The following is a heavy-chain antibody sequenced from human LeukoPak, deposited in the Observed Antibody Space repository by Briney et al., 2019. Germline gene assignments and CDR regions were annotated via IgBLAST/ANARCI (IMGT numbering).Heavy chain of an antibody. J-gene: IGHJ4*02. CDR2: VYYSGST. D-gene: IGHD5-12*01. V-gene: IGHV4-39*01. CDR1: GGSISSSSYY. Sequence: GSLRLSCSVSGGSISSSSYYWGWIRQPPGKGLEWVASVYYSGSTYYNPSLESRVTMSVDTSKNQFSLKLSSVTAADTAVYYCARQPGGYSGPFDYWGQGTLVTVSS. CDR3: ARQPGGYSGPFDY.